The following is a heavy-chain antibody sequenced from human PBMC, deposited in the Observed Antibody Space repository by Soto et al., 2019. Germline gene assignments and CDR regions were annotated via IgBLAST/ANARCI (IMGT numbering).Heavy chain of an antibody. CDR1: GGSISSGPYY. J-gene: IGHJ5*02. Sequence: SETLSLTCTVPGGSISSGPYYWGWIRQPPGKGLEWIANIHYSGSPYYNPSLKSRVTISADTSKNQFSLKLSSVTAADTAVYYCARIYYAVGFVSWFYPRGQRTLVTVS. V-gene: IGHV4-39*01. CDR2: IHYSGSP. CDR3: ARIYYAVGFVSWFYP. D-gene: IGHD3-10*01.